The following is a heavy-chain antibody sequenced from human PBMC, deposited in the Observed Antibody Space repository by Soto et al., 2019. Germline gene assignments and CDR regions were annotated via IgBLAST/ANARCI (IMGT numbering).Heavy chain of an antibody. Sequence: GGSLRLSCAASGFTFSSYAMSWVRQAPGKGLEWVSAISGSGGSTYYADSVKGRFTISRDNSKNTLYLQMNSLRAEDTAVYYCAKDPDYDFWSGYHIGNYWGQGTLVTVSS. CDR3: AKDPDYDFWSGYHIGNY. CDR2: ISGSGGST. D-gene: IGHD3-3*01. CDR1: GFTFSSYA. V-gene: IGHV3-23*01. J-gene: IGHJ4*02.